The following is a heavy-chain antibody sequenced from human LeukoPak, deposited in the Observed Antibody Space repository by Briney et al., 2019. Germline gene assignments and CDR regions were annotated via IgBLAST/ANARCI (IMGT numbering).Heavy chain of an antibody. CDR2: IYSGGST. CDR1: GFPVSSNY. CDR3: AKASKSHDY. J-gene: IGHJ4*02. V-gene: IGHV3-66*01. D-gene: IGHD4-11*01. Sequence: GGSLRLSCAASGFPVSSNYMSWVRQAPGKGLEWVSVIYSGGSTYYADSVKGRFTISRDNSKNTLYLQMNSLRAEDTAVYYCAKASKSHDYWGQGTLVTVSS.